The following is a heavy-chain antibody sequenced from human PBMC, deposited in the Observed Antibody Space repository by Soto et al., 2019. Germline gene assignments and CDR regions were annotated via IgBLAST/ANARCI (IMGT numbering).Heavy chain of an antibody. CDR3: ERDSLYCSSTSCYYYYYYGMDV. CDR1: GFTFSSYA. V-gene: IGHV3-30-3*01. J-gene: IGHJ6*02. CDR2: ISYDGSNK. D-gene: IGHD2-2*01. Sequence: GGSLRLSCAASGFTFSSYAMHWVRQAPGKGLEWVAVISYDGSNKYYADSVKGRFTISRDNSKNSLYPQMNSLRAEDTAVYYCERDSLYCSSTSCYYYYYYGMDVWGQGTTVTVSS.